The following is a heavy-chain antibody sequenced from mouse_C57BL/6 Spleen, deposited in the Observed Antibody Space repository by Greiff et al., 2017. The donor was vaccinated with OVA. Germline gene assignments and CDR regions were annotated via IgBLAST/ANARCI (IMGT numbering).Heavy chain of an antibody. V-gene: IGHV1-55*01. J-gene: IGHJ3*01. CDR2: IYPGSGST. D-gene: IGHD2-4*01. CDR1: GYPFTSSW. Sequence: QVQLQQPGAELVKPGASVKMSCKASGYPFTSSWITWVKQRPGQGLEWIGDIYPGSGSTNYNEKFKSKATLTVDTSSSTAYMQLSSLTSEDSAVYYCARRYYDYPAWFADWGQGTLVTVSA. CDR3: ARRYYDYPAWFAD.